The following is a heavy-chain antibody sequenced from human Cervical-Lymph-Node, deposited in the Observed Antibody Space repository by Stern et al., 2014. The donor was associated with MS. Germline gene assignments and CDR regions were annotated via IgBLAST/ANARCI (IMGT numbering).Heavy chain of an antibody. CDR1: GYTFTSYG. D-gene: IGHD6-13*01. CDR2: ISAYNGNT. J-gene: IGHJ1*01. Sequence: MQLVESGAEVKKHGASVKGSCKASGYTFTSYGISWVRQAPGQGLDWMGWISAYNGNTNYAQKLQGRVTMTTDTSTSTAYMELRSLRSDDTAVYYCARESVKQPFQHWGQGTLVTVSS. CDR3: ARESVKQPFQH. V-gene: IGHV1-18*01.